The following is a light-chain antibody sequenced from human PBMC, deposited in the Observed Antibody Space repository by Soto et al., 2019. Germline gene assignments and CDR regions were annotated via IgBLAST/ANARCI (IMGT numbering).Light chain of an antibody. J-gene: IGKJ5*01. CDR3: QQRSNWPIT. V-gene: IGKV3-11*01. CDR1: QSVRSY. Sequence: EIVLTQSPATLSLSPGERATLSCRASQSVRSYLAWYQQKHGQAPMLLIYDASNRDTGIPARFSGSGSGTDLKLTISSLEPEDFEVYYCQQRSNWPITFGQGTRLEIK. CDR2: DAS.